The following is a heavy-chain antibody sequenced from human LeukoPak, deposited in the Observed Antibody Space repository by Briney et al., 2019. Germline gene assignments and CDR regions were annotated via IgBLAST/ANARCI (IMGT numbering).Heavy chain of an antibody. D-gene: IGHD3-22*01. Sequence: PSETLSLTCTVSGGSISSYYWSWIRQPPGKGLEWIGYLYYSGSTNYNPSLKSRVTISVDTSKNQFSLKLSSVTAADTAVYYCARGDRSGYYTHHWYFDLWGRGTLITVSS. CDR2: LYYSGST. J-gene: IGHJ2*01. CDR1: GGSISSYY. CDR3: ARGDRSGYYTHHWYFDL. V-gene: IGHV4-59*01.